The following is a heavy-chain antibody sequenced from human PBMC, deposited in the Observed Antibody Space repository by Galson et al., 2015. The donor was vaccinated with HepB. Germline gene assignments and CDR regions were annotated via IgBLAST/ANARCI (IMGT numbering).Heavy chain of an antibody. Sequence: SLRLSCAASGFTFSSHGMTWVRQAPGKGLEWVSTITSASSGTYYADSVKGRFAISRDNSKNTLYLQMDSLRAEDTAVYYCAKPGSSWSFFDSWGQGTLVTVSS. V-gene: IGHV3-23*01. CDR2: ITSASSGT. CDR3: AKPGSSWSFFDS. CDR1: GFTFSSHG. J-gene: IGHJ4*02. D-gene: IGHD6-13*01.